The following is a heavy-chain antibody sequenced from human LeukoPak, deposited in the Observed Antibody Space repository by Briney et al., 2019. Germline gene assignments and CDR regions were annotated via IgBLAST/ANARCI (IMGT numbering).Heavy chain of an antibody. J-gene: IGHJ6*03. Sequence: RASVTVSCKASGYTFTSYGISWVRQAPGQGLEWMGWISAYNGNTNYAQKLQGRVTMTTDTSTSTAYMDLRSLRSDDTAVYYCARTHSSGWYSVGYYYMDVWGKGTTVTVSS. CDR3: ARTHSSGWYSVGYYYMDV. CDR1: GYTFTSYG. CDR2: ISAYNGNT. D-gene: IGHD6-19*01. V-gene: IGHV1-18*01.